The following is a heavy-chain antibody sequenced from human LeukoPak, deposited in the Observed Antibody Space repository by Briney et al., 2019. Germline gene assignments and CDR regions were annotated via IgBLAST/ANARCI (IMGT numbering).Heavy chain of an antibody. J-gene: IGHJ4*02. V-gene: IGHV3-23*01. CDR1: GFTFSNYG. CDR2: ITGSGGST. Sequence: GGSLRLSCAASGFTFSNYGLGWVRQAPGKGLEWVSGITGSGGSTYYADSVKGRFTISRDNSKNTLYLQMNSLRAEDTAIYYCARDPSYSENLDYWGQGTLVTVSS. CDR3: ARDPSYSENLDY. D-gene: IGHD1-26*01.